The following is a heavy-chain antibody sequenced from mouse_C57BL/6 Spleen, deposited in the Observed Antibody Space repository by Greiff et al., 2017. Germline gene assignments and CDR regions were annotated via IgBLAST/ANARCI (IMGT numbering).Heavy chain of an antibody. D-gene: IGHD1-1*01. CDR2: ISYDGSN. CDR1: GYSITSGYY. CDR3: AREDYGSSYRY. Sequence: EVQLQESGPGLVKPSQSLSLTCSVTGYSITSGYYWNWIRQFPGNKLEWMGYISYDGSNNYNPSLKNRISITRDTSKNQFFLKLNSVTTEDTATYYCAREDYGSSYRYWGQGTTLTVSS. V-gene: IGHV3-6*01. J-gene: IGHJ2*01.